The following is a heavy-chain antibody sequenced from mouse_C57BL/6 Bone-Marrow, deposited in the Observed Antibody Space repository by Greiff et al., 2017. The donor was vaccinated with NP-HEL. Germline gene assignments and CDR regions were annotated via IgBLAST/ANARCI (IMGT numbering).Heavy chain of an antibody. Sequence: VQVVESGPGLVAPSQSLSITCTVSGFSLTSYAISWVRQPPGKGLEWLGVIWTGGGTHYNSALKSRLSISKDNSKSQVFLKMNRLQTDDTARYYCARIITTVLEDWYFDVWGTGTTVTVSS. CDR1: GFSLTSYA. CDR2: IWTGGGT. CDR3: ARIITTVLEDWYFDV. D-gene: IGHD1-1*01. V-gene: IGHV2-9-1*01. J-gene: IGHJ1*03.